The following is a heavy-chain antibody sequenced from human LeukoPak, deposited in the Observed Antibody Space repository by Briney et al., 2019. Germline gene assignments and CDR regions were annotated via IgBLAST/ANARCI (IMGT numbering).Heavy chain of an antibody. Sequence: GGSLRLSCAASGFTFSDYYMSWIRQAPGKGLEWVASISGSGSTQYADSVQGRFAISRDNSKSTLYLQMNSLRVEDTAIYFCARDPNGDYIGTFDMWGRGTMVSVSS. CDR1: GFTFSDYY. V-gene: IGHV3-69-1*01. D-gene: IGHD4-17*01. J-gene: IGHJ3*02. CDR2: ISGSGST. CDR3: ARDPNGDYIGTFDM.